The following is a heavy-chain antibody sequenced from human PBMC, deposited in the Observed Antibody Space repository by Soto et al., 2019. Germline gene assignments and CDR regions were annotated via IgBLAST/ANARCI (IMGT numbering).Heavy chain of an antibody. Sequence: SETLSLTCAVYGGSFSGYYWSWIRQPPGKGLEWIGEINHSGSTNYNPSLKSRVTISVDTSKNQFSLKLSSVTAADTAVYYCARTVGLYYGMDVWGQGTTVTVSS. J-gene: IGHJ6*02. CDR1: GGSFSGYY. CDR2: INHSGST. CDR3: ARTVGLYYGMDV. V-gene: IGHV4-34*01. D-gene: IGHD4-17*01.